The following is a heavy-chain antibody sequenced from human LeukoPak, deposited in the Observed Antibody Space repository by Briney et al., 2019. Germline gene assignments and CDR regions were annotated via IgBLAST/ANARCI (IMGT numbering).Heavy chain of an antibody. Sequence: SQTLSLTCTVSGGSISSGDYYWSWIRQPPGKGLEWSGCIYYSGSTYYNPSLKSRVTISVDTSKNQFSLKLSSVTAADTAVFYCAREGPGLAVAGTVFFDYWGQGTLVTVSS. CDR3: AREGPGLAVAGTVFFDY. CDR2: IYYSGST. CDR1: GGSISSGDYY. D-gene: IGHD6-19*01. V-gene: IGHV4-30-4*08. J-gene: IGHJ4*02.